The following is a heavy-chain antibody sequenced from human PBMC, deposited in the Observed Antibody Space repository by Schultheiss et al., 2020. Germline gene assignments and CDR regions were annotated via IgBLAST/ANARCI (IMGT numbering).Heavy chain of an antibody. Sequence: SETLSLTCTVSGGSISSGGYYWSWIRQHPGKGLEWIGYIYYSGSTNYNPSLKSRVTISVDTSKNQFSLKLSSVTAADTAVYYCARTGGTMVRGVMDYWGQGTLVTVSS. CDR1: GGSISSGGYY. V-gene: IGHV4-61*08. J-gene: IGHJ4*02. CDR2: IYYSGST. D-gene: IGHD3-10*01. CDR3: ARTGGTMVRGVMDY.